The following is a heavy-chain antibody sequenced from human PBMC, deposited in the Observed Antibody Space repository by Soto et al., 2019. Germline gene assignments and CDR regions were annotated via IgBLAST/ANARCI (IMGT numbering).Heavy chain of an antibody. Sequence: GGSLRLSCAASGFTFSSYAMSWVRQAPGKGLEWVSAISGSGGSTYYADSVKGRFTISRDNSKNTLYLQMNSLRAEDTAVYYCAKEIDYDFWSGYYKGHDAFDIWGQGTMVT. D-gene: IGHD3-3*01. CDR2: ISGSGGST. CDR1: GFTFSSYA. J-gene: IGHJ3*02. CDR3: AKEIDYDFWSGYYKGHDAFDI. V-gene: IGHV3-23*01.